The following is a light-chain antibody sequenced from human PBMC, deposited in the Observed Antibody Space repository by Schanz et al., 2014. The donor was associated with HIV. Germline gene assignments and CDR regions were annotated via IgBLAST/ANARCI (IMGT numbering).Light chain of an antibody. CDR1: SGDVGSYNY. CDR2: DVS. V-gene: IGLV2-14*03. CDR3: CSYTTTSTYV. J-gene: IGLJ1*01. Sequence: HSALTQPASVSGSPGQSISISCTGTSGDVGSYNYVSWYQQHPGKAPKLMIYDVSNRPSGVSSRFYGSKSGNTASLTISGLQAEDEADYYCCSYTTTSTYVFGAGTKLTVL.